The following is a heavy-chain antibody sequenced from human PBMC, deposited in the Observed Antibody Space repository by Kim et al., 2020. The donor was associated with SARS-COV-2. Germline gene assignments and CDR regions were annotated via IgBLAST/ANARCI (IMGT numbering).Heavy chain of an antibody. CDR2: IKSKTDGGTT. CDR3: TPQGVASWSDAFDI. J-gene: IGHJ3*02. V-gene: IGHV3-15*01. CDR1: GFTFSNAW. Sequence: GGSLRLSCAASGFTFSNAWMSWVRQAPGKGLEWVGRIKSKTDGGTTDYAAPVKGRFTISRDDSKYTLYLQMNSLKTEDTAVYYCTPQGVASWSDAFDIWGQGTMVTVSS. D-gene: IGHD6-13*01.